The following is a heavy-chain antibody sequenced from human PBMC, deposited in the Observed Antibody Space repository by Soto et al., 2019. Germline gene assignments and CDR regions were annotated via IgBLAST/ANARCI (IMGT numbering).Heavy chain of an antibody. CDR2: IYYSGST. CDR3: ARSGYYYEAPDY. Sequence: SETLSLTCTVSGGSISSYYWSWIRQPPGKGLEWIGYIYYSGSTNYNPSLKSRVTISVDTSKNQFSLKLSSVTAADTAVYYCARSGYYYEAPDYWGQGTLVTVSS. D-gene: IGHD3-22*01. J-gene: IGHJ4*02. V-gene: IGHV4-59*01. CDR1: GGSISSYY.